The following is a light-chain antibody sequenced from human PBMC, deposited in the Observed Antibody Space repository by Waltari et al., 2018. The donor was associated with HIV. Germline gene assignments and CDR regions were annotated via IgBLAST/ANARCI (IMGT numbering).Light chain of an antibody. Sequence: QSALTQPPSSSGSPGQSVTIPCTGTSSDFGGYNYVSWYQQHPGKAPKLMIYEVSKRPSGVPDRFSGSKSGTTASLTVSGLQAEDEADYYCSSYAGSNNPYVFGTGTKVTVL. J-gene: IGLJ1*01. CDR1: SSDFGGYNY. V-gene: IGLV2-8*01. CDR3: SSYAGSNNPYV. CDR2: EVS.